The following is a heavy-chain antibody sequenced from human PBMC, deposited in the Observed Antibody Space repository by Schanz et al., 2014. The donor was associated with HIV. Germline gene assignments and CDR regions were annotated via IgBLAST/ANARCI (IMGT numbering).Heavy chain of an antibody. CDR1: GGPFSNYA. J-gene: IGHJ6*02. D-gene: IGHD3-16*02. Sequence: QVQLVQSGAEVRKPGTSVMVSCTASGGPFSNYAISWVRQAPGQGLEWMGWMNPNRGNAGFAQTFQGRVTLTRDTSITTAYMELTSLRPEDTAVYYCARRRGWGSYRYFPYGLDVWGQGTTVTVSS. CDR3: ARRRGWGSYRYFPYGLDV. V-gene: IGHV1-8*02. CDR2: MNPNRGNA.